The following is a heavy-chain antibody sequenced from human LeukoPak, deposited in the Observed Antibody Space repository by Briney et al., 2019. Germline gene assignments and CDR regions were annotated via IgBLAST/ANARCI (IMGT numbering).Heavy chain of an antibody. CDR1: GFTFSSYA. V-gene: IGHV3-23*01. CDR2: ISGSGGST. J-gene: IGHJ4*02. CDR3: ARDPIGYCSGGSCYPQGQDY. Sequence: GGSLRLSCAASGFTFSSYAMSWVRQAPGKGLEWVSAISGSGGSTYYADSVKGRFTISRDNSKNTLYLQMNSLRAEDTAVYYCARDPIGYCSGGSCYPQGQDYWGQGTLVTVSS. D-gene: IGHD2-15*01.